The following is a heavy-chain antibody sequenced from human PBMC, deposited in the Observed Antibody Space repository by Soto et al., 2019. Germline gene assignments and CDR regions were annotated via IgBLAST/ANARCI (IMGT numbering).Heavy chain of an antibody. Sequence: PGGSLRLSCAASGFTFSSYGMHWVRQAPGKGLEWVAVISYDGSNKYYADSVKGRFTISRDNSKNTLYLQMNSLRAEDTAVYYSAKDIYSSGWYPNWFDPWGQGTLVTVSS. V-gene: IGHV3-30*18. CDR1: GFTFSSYG. J-gene: IGHJ5*02. D-gene: IGHD6-19*01. CDR2: ISYDGSNK. CDR3: AKDIYSSGWYPNWFDP.